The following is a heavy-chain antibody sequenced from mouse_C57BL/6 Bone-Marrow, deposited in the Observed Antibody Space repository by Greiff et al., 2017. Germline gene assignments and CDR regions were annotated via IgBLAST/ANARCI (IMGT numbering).Heavy chain of an antibody. V-gene: IGHV1-52*01. CDR3: ARRDYGSSRDY. D-gene: IGHD1-1*01. CDR1: GYTFTSYW. J-gene: IGHJ2*01. CDR2: IDPSDSET. Sequence: QVQLKQPGAELVRPGSSVKLSCKASGYTFTSYWMHWVKQRPIQGLEWIGNIDPSDSETHYNQKFKDKATLTVDKSSSTAYMQLSSLTSEDSAVYYCARRDYGSSRDYWGQGTTLTVSS.